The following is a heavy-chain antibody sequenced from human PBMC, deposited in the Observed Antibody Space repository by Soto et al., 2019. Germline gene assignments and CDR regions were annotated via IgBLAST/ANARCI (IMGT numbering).Heavy chain of an antibody. CDR2: MNPNSGNT. CDR1: GYTFTSYD. J-gene: IGHJ6*02. V-gene: IGHV1-8*01. CDR3: ARAWGYYYYYGMDV. D-gene: IGHD3-16*01. Sequence: ASVKVSCKASGYTFTSYDINWVRQATGQGLEWMGWMNPNSGNTGYAQKFQGRVTMTRNTSISTAYMELSSLRSEDTAVYYCARAWGYYYYYGMDVWGQGTTVTVS.